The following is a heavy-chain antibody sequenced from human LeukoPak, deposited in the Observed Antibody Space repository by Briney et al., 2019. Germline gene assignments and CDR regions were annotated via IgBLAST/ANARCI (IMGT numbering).Heavy chain of an antibody. J-gene: IGHJ5*02. CDR2: IYHSGST. Sequence: SETLSLTCTVSGGSISNYYWSWIRQPPGKGLEWIGCIYHSGSTNYSPSLKSRVTISIDTSKNQFSLKLSSVTAADTAVYYCVRDQGTWWFDPWGQGTLVTVSS. V-gene: IGHV4-59*01. CDR3: VRDQGTWWFDP. D-gene: IGHD1-1*01. CDR1: GGSISNYY.